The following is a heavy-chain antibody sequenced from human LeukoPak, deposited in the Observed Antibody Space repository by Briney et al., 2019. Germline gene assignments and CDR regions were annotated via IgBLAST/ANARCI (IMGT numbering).Heavy chain of an antibody. D-gene: IGHD6-19*01. CDR2: IIPIIGTA. J-gene: IGHJ4*02. CDR1: GGTFSSYA. Sequence: ASVKVSCKASGGTFSSYAISWVRQAPGQGLEWMGGIIPIIGTANYAQKFQGRVTITADESTSTAYMELSSLRSEDTAVYYCARRSSGYSSGWYFGSRYYFDYWGQGTLVTVSS. V-gene: IGHV1-69*13. CDR3: ARRSSGYSSGWYFGSRYYFDY.